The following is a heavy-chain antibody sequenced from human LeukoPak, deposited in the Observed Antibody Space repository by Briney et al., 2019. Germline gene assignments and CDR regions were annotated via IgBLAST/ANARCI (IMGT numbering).Heavy chain of an antibody. V-gene: IGHV1-46*01. Sequence: ASVKVSCKASGYTFTSYYMHWVRQAPGQGLEWMGIINPSGGSTSYAQKFQGRVTMTRDTSTSTVYMELSSLRSEDTAVYYCARDGYNWNDRGAFDIWGQGTMVTVSS. CDR1: GYTFTSYY. CDR2: INPSGGST. CDR3: ARDGYNWNDRGAFDI. J-gene: IGHJ3*02. D-gene: IGHD1-1*01.